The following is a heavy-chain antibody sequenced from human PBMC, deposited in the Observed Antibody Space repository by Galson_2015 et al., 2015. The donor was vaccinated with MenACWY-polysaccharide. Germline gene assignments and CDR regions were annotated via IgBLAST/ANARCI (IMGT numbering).Heavy chain of an antibody. CDR3: VSGYTSGF. J-gene: IGHJ4*03. D-gene: IGHD2-2*02. V-gene: IGHV3-7*01. CDR2: INQDGSAT. Sequence: SLRLSCAASGFIFREYWMYWVRQAPGKGLEHAANINQDGSATYYVDSMRGRFTVSRDNLKNSLSLEINSVRAEDTGFHYCVSGYTSGFWGQGTLVTVSS. CDR1: GFIFREYW.